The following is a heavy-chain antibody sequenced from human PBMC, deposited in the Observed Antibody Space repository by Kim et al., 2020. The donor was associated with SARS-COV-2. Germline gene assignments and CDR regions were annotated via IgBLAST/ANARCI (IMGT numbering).Heavy chain of an antibody. V-gene: IGHV1-46*01. CDR2: INPTGGST. D-gene: IGHD6-13*01. J-gene: IGHJ4*02. Sequence: ASVKVSCKTSGFTFTNYYIHWVRQAPGQGLEWMEVINPTGGSTSYAQKFQGRVIMTRDTSTTTVFMEMSSLRSDDTAMYFCARGSWPIDYWGQGTLVTVSP. CDR3: ARGSWPIDY. CDR1: GFTFTNYY.